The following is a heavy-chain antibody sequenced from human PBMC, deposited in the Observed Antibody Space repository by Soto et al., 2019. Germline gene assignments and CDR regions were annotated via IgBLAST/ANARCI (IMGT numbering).Heavy chain of an antibody. V-gene: IGHV1-18*01. CDR2: ISAYNGNT. CDR3: VRDTSELGATYYYYYGMDV. CDR1: GYTFTSYG. D-gene: IGHD1-26*01. Sequence: QVQLVQSGAEVKKPGASVKVSCKASGYTFTSYGISWVRQAPGQGLEWMGWISAYNGNTNCAQKLQGRVTMTTDTSTSTAYMELRSLRSDDTAVYYCVRDTSELGATYYYYYGMDVWGQGTTVTVSS. J-gene: IGHJ6*02.